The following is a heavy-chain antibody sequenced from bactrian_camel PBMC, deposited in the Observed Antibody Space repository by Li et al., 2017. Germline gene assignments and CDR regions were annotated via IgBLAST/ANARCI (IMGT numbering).Heavy chain of an antibody. CDR3: AASVGNGEYCYKTFISAHGQGYNS. V-gene: IGHV3-2*01. CDR1: GFTVSSAD. J-gene: IGHJ4*01. CDR2: ITDTDKT. D-gene: IGHD2*01. Sequence: HVQLVESGGGLVQPVGSLGLSCAASGFTVSSADMSWVRQAPGKGLEYASRITDTDKTYYADSVKGRFTISIDNAKSTLYLQMNSLKPEDTGMYYCAASVGNGEYCYKTFISAHGQGYNSWGQGTQVTVS.